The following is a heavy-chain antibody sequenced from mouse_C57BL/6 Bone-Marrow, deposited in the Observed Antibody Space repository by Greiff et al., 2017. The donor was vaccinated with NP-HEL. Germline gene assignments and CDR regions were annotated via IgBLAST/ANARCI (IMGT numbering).Heavy chain of an antibody. Sequence: EVQLQQSGAELVRPGASVKLSCTASGFDIKDDYMPWVKQRPEQGLEWIGWIDPENGDTEYASKFQGKATITADTSSNTAYLQLSSLTSEDTAVYSCTTPWDVRFAYWGQGTLVTVSA. CDR3: TTPWDVRFAY. CDR1: GFDIKDDY. V-gene: IGHV14-4*01. J-gene: IGHJ3*01. CDR2: IDPENGDT. D-gene: IGHD4-1*01.